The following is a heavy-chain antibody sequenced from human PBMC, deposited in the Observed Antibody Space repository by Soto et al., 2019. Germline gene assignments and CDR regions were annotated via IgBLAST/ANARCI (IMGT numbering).Heavy chain of an antibody. CDR1: GFTFSRYG. D-gene: IGHD3-22*01. Sequence: GGSLRLSCAASGFTFSRYGMHWVRQAPGKGLEWVSVISYDGSNKNYADSVKGRFTISRDNSKNTLYLQMNSLRAEDTAVYYCAKAYHYDSSGPFDYWGLGNLVTVS. J-gene: IGHJ4*02. CDR3: AKAYHYDSSGPFDY. V-gene: IGHV3-30*18. CDR2: ISYDGSNK.